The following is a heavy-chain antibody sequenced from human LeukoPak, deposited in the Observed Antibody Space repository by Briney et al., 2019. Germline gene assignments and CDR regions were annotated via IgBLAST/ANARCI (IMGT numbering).Heavy chain of an antibody. J-gene: IGHJ3*02. CDR3: ARGRSNYDILTGYSQGAFDI. D-gene: IGHD3-9*01. V-gene: IGHV4-61*05. CDR2: IYYSGST. Sequence: SETLSLTCTVSGGSISNSSYYWGWIRQPPGKGLEWIGYIYYSGSTNYNPSLKSRVTISVDTSKKQFSLKLSSVTAADTAVYYCARGRSNYDILTGYSQGAFDIWGQGTMVTVSS. CDR1: GGSISNSSYY.